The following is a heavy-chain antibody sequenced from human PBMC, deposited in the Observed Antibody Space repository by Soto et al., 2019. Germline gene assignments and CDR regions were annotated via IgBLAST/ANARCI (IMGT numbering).Heavy chain of an antibody. Sequence: QVQLVQSGAEVKKPGASVKVSCKASGYTFTSYGISWVRQAPGQGLEWMGWISAYNGNTNYAQKLKGRVTMTTDTSTSTAYMELRSLRSDDTAVYYCARDLAYYDFWSGYLAYPVFDYWGPGTLVTVSS. V-gene: IGHV1-18*01. CDR3: ARDLAYYDFWSGYLAYPVFDY. D-gene: IGHD3-3*01. CDR1: GYTFTSYG. CDR2: ISAYNGNT. J-gene: IGHJ4*02.